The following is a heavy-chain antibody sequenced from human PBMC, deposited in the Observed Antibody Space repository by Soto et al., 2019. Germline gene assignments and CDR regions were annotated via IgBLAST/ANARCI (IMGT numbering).Heavy chain of an antibody. CDR1: GGSFSGYY. CDR2: INHSGST. Sequence: SETLSLTCAVYGGSFSGYYWSWIRQPPGKGLEWIGEINHSGSTNYNPSLKSRVTISVDTSKNQFSLKLSSVTAADTAVYYCARGTRRFDPWGQGTLVTVSS. J-gene: IGHJ5*02. V-gene: IGHV4-34*01. CDR3: ARGTRRFDP.